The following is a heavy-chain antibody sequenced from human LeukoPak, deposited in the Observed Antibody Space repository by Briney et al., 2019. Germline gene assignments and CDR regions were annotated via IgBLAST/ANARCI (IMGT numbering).Heavy chain of an antibody. D-gene: IGHD6-19*01. CDR3: ARLRVYSSGWNYWYFDL. CDR2: IYTSGST. CDR1: GGSISSYY. J-gene: IGHJ2*01. V-gene: IGHV4-4*07. Sequence: SETLSLTCTVSGGSISSYYWSWIRQPAGKGLEWIGRIYTSGSTNYNPSLKSRVTTSVDTSKNQFSLKLSSVTAADTAVYYCARLRVYSSGWNYWYFDLWGRGTLVTVSS.